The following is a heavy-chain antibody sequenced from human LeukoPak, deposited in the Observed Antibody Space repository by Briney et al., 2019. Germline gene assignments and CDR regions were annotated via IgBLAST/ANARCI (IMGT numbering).Heavy chain of an antibody. V-gene: IGHV4-39*07. CDR1: GGSISSSSYY. CDR2: IYYSGST. Sequence: SETLSLTCTVSGGSISSSSYYWGWIRQPPGKGLEWIGSIYYSGSTYYNPSLKSRVTISVDTSKNQFSLKLSSVTAADTAVYYCAREGHYCSSTSCYTGHYYYYYYMDVWGKGTTVTVSS. D-gene: IGHD2-2*02. J-gene: IGHJ6*03. CDR3: AREGHYCSSTSCYTGHYYYYYYMDV.